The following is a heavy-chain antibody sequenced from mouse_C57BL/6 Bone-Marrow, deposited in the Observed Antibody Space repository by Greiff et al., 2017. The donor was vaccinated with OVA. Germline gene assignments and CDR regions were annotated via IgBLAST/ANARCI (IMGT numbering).Heavy chain of an antibody. J-gene: IGHJ2*01. Sequence: VQLQQSGAELARPGASVKLSCKASGYTFTSYGISWVKQRTGQGLEWIGEIYHRSGNTYYNEKFKGKATLTADKSSITAYMELRSLTSEDSAVYYCANGYFYFDGWGQGTTLTVSS. CDR2: IYHRSGNT. CDR1: GYTFTSYG. CDR3: ANGYFYFDG. D-gene: IGHD2-3*01. V-gene: IGHV1-81*01.